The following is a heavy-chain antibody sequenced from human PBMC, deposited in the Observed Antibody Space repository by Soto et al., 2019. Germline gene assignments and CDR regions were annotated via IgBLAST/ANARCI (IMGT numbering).Heavy chain of an antibody. J-gene: IGHJ3*02. CDR1: GGSISSSSYY. CDR2: IYYSGST. CDR3: ARHNVLDHAFDI. V-gene: IGHV4-39*01. Sequence: SETLSLTCTVSGGSISSSSYYWGWIRQPPGKGLEWIGSIYYSGSTYYNPSLKSRVTISVDTSKNQFSLKLSSVTAADTAVYYCARHNVLDHAFDIWGQGTTVTVSS. D-gene: IGHD2-8*02.